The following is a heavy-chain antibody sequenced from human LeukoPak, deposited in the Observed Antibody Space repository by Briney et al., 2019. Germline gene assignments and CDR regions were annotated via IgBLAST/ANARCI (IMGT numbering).Heavy chain of an antibody. CDR3: ARPPQPFCSGSYYTPFDY. Sequence: SETLSLTCGVSGDFVNSDYYWGWIRQPPGKGLEWIGSIYRSGSPTYNESLKRRVTIAVATSKKQVSLKLRAVTAADTDAYYFARPPQPFCSGSYYTPFDYWGQGTLVTVSS. CDR2: IYRSGSP. CDR1: GDFVNSDYY. J-gene: IGHJ4*02. D-gene: IGHD3-10*02. V-gene: IGHV4-38-2*01.